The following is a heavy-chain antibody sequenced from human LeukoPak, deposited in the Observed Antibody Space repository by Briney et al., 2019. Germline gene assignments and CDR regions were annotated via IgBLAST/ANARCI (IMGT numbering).Heavy chain of an antibody. CDR1: GYTFTSYY. V-gene: IGHV1-46*01. CDR2: INPSGGST. D-gene: IGHD3-16*01. CDR3: AYYDYVWGSYGY. J-gene: IGHJ4*02. Sequence: ASVKVSCKASGYTFTSYYMHWVRQAPGQGLEWMGIINPSGGSTSYAQKFQGRVTMTRDMSTSTVYMELSSLRSDDTAVYYCAYYDYVWGSYGYWGQGTLVTVSS.